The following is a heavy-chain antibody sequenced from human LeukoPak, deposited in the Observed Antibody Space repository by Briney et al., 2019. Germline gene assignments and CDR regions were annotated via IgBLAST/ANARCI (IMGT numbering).Heavy chain of an antibody. J-gene: IGHJ5*02. CDR2: IYYSGST. Sequence: TSETLSLTCTVSGGPISSYYWSWIRQPPGKGLEWIGYIYYSGSTNYNPSLKSRVTISVDTSKNQFSLTLSSVTAADTAVYYCARITGTIFGGPRAGRFDPWGQGTLVIVAS. CDR1: GGPISSYY. CDR3: ARITGTIFGGPRAGRFDP. V-gene: IGHV4-59*01. D-gene: IGHD3-3*01.